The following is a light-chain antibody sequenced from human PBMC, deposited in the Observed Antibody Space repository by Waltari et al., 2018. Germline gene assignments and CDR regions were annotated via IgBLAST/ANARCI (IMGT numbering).Light chain of an antibody. Sequence: QSVLTQPPSVSAAPGQTVTISCSADSSKIGNNYVSWYQHFPGTAPKLLIYENNRRTSGIPDRFSGSKSGTSATLGITGLQTGDEADYYCGTWDASLGGIFGTGTKVTVL. V-gene: IGLV1-51*02. CDR1: SSKIGNNY. CDR3: GTWDASLGGI. J-gene: IGLJ1*01. CDR2: ENN.